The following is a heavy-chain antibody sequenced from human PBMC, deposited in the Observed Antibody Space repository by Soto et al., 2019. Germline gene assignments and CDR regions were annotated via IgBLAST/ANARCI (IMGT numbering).Heavy chain of an antibody. D-gene: IGHD3-3*01. CDR2: ISKSGSVI. J-gene: IGHJ6*02. CDR1: GLTFSNSE. V-gene: IGHV3-48*03. CDR3: ASVTLRFSYGIDV. Sequence: EGQLVESGGGLVQPGGSLRLSCAGSGLTFSNSEMRWVRQAPGKGLEWLSYISKSGSVIYYADSVKGRFTISRDNAKNFQYLQMNSLRADDTAVYFCASVTLRFSYGIDVWGQGTTVTVSS.